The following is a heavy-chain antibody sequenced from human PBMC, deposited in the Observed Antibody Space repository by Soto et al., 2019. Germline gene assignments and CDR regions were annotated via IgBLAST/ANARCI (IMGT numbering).Heavy chain of an antibody. CDR3: VTRFTAVATARFDY. V-gene: IGHV3-15*04. J-gene: IGHJ4*02. D-gene: IGHD2-21*02. CDR1: GFTFSKAY. Sequence: EVQLVESGGGLVKPGGSLRLSCTASGFTFSKAYMNWVRQAPGKGLEWVGQIDSKIDADKPDFAEPVKGRFTLSRDDSKNTSYLQMTGLDIEDKAMYYCVTRFTAVATARFDYWGQGTLVTVSS. CDR2: IDSKIDADKP.